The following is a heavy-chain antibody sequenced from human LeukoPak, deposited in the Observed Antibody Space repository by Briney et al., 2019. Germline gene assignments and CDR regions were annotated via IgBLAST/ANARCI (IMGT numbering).Heavy chain of an antibody. CDR3: ARGRWTHDSSYWYFDL. D-gene: IGHD5-18*01. J-gene: IGHJ2*01. Sequence: PSETLSLTCSVSGGSISSYYWIWIRQPPGKGLEWIAYIYYSGSINYNPSLKSRVTISVDTSKNQFSLKLSSVTAADTAVYYCARGRWTHDSSYWYFDLWGRGTLVTVSS. V-gene: IGHV4-59*01. CDR1: GGSISSYY. CDR2: IYYSGSI.